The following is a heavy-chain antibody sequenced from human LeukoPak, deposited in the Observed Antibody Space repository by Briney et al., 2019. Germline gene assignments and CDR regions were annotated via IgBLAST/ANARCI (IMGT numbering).Heavy chain of an antibody. D-gene: IGHD2-2*01. J-gene: IGHJ6*02. Sequence: ASVKVSCKASGYTFTSYGISWVRQAPGQGLEWMGWISAYNGNTNYVQNLQGRVTMTTDTSTSTAYMELRSLRSDDTAVYFCARESRSSTSCAYYYYGMDVWGQGTTVTVSS. CDR2: ISAYNGNT. V-gene: IGHV1-18*01. CDR3: ARESRSSTSCAYYYYGMDV. CDR1: GYTFTSYG.